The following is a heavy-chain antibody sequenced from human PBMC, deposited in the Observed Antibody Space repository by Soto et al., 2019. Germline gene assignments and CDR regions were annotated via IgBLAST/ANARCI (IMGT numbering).Heavy chain of an antibody. CDR1: GFTFSDHY. J-gene: IGHJ4*02. CDR3: ARDLGYFESSGYFDY. D-gene: IGHD3-22*01. Sequence: PGGSLRLSCAASGFTFSDHYMSWIRQAPGKGLEWVSYISRSGSIVYYADSVKGRFTISRVNAKNSLYLQMNSLRAEDTAVYYCARDLGYFESSGYFDYWGQGTLVTVSS. CDR2: ISRSGSIV. V-gene: IGHV3-11*01.